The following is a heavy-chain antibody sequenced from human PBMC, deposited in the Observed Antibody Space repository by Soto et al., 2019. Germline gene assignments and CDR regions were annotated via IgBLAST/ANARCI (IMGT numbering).Heavy chain of an antibody. CDR2: ISTYNGNT. CDR3: ASGVKYFYPDPDV. CDR1: GYPFTSYS. J-gene: IGHJ6*03. Sequence: QVQLMQSGAEVKKPGASVKVSCKASGYPFTSYSISWVRQAPGQGLEWMGWISTYNGNTNYAQKFQGSLTMTTDTSTTTAYMVVRTLSSADAAAYSCASGVKYFYPDPDVGARRTTVTVTS. D-gene: IGHD3-10*01. V-gene: IGHV1-18*01.